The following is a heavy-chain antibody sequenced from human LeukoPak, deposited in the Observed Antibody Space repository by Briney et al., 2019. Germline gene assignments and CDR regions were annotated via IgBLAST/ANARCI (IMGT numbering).Heavy chain of an antibody. V-gene: IGHV3-23*01. Sequence: GGSLRLSCAASGFTFRSYAMSWVRQAPGKGLEWVSTITSSGASTYYADSVKGRFTISRDNSKNTLYLQMNSLRAEDTAVYYCARDLGYGSGSHDAFDIWGQGTMVTVSS. CDR2: ITSSGAST. D-gene: IGHD3-10*01. CDR3: ARDLGYGSGSHDAFDI. CDR1: GFTFRSYA. J-gene: IGHJ3*02.